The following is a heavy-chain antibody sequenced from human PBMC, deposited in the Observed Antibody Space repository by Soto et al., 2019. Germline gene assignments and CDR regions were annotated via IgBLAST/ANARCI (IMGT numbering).Heavy chain of an antibody. V-gene: IGHV4-39*01. CDR3: ARPSGKTITGTTFDSPVQSGMDV. CDR1: GGSISSSSYY. J-gene: IGHJ6*02. CDR2: IYYSGST. Sequence: SETLSLTCTVSGGSISSSSYYWGWIRQPPGKGLEWIGSIYYSGSTYYNPSLKSRVTISVDTSKNQFSLKLSSVTAADTAVYYCARPSGKTITGTTFDSPVQSGMDVWGQGTTVTVSS. D-gene: IGHD1-7*01.